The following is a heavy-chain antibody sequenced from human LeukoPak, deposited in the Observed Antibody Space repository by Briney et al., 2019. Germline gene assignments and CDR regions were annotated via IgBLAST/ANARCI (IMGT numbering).Heavy chain of an antibody. CDR2: IYHSGSP. CDR1: GYSISRASY. J-gene: IGHJ4*02. D-gene: IGHD1-26*01. CDR3: ARGPNGYYFDY. Sequence: SETLSLTCAVSGYSISRASYWGWIRQPPGKGLEWIGNIYHSGSPYYNPSLKSRVTISVDTSKNQFSLKLSSVTAADTAVYYCARGPNGYYFDYWGQGTLVTVSS. V-gene: IGHV4-38-2*01.